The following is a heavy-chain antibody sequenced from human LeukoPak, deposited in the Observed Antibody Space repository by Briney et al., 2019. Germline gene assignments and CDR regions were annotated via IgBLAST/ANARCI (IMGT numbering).Heavy chain of an antibody. V-gene: IGHV1-18*01. CDR2: ISAYTGVT. CDR1: GYTFLNYA. CDR3: ARASLMITAGEWYFDR. J-gene: IGHJ2*01. D-gene: IGHD6-25*01. Sequence: ASVKISCKASGYTFLNYAVTWVRQAPGQGLEWVGWISAYTGVTYYAQNIQGRVTMTADTATATADMELSSLTSDDTAMYYCARASLMITAGEWYFDRWGRGTLVIVAS.